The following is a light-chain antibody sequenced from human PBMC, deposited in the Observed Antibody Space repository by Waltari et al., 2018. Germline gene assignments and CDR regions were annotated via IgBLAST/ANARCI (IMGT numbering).Light chain of an antibody. CDR2: ASS. V-gene: IGKV1-39*01. J-gene: IGKJ2*01. CDR3: QQSQGVPFT. CDR1: LSIDKA. Sequence: DVQMSQSPSSLSASVGDRVTITCRASLSIDKAFNWYQQKPGTAPKLLSYASSTLQSGVPSRFTGSGSGTHFTLTISSLQPEDIATYSCQQSQGVPFTFGQGTKVEVK.